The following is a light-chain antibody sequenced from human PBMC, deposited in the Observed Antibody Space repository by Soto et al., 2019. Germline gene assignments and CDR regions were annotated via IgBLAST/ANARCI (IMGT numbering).Light chain of an antibody. V-gene: IGKV3-15*01. CDR1: QSIASN. CDR2: TAS. J-gene: IGKJ1*01. Sequence: EIVLTQSPATLSVSPGERATLSCRASQSIASNLAWYQQKPGQAPRLLIYTASTRATGIPARFSGSGSGTEFTLTISSPQSEDFAVYYCQQYNDWPRTFGQGTKVEIK. CDR3: QQYNDWPRT.